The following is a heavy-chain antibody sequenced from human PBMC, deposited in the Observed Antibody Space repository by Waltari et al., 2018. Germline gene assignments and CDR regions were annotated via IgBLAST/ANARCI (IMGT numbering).Heavy chain of an antibody. D-gene: IGHD2-2*02. J-gene: IGHJ5*02. Sequence: QVQLQESGPGLVKPSETLSLTCTVSGGSISSYYCRWIRQPPGKGLEWIGYIYYSGSTNYNPSLKSRVTISVDTSKNQFSLKLSSVTAADTAVYYCARSYCSSTSCYKSWFDPWGQGTLVTVSS. CDR3: ARSYCSSTSCYKSWFDP. CDR2: IYYSGST. CDR1: GGSISSYY. V-gene: IGHV4-59*01.